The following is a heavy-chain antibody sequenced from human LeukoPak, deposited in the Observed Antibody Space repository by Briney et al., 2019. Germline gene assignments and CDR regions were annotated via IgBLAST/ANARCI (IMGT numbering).Heavy chain of an antibody. J-gene: IGHJ5*02. D-gene: IGHD5-12*01. Sequence: PSETLSLTCTVSGGSISSGSYYWGWIRQPPGKGLGWIGSIYHSGSTYYNPSLKSRVTISVDTSKNQFSLKVRSVTAADTALYYCARAHERGATIKGKWFDPWGQGTLVTVSS. V-gene: IGHV4-39*07. CDR3: ARAHERGATIKGKWFDP. CDR1: GGSISSGSYY. CDR2: IYHSGST.